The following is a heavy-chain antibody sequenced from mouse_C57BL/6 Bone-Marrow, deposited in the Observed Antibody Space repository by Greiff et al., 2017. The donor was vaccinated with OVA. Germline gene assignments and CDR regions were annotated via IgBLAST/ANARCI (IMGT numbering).Heavy chain of an antibody. V-gene: IGHV2-4*01. CDR1: GFSLTSYG. CDR3: TKTGFIATVVATLDWYFDV. CDR2: IWSGGST. Sequence: QVQLKQSGPGLVQPSQSLSITCTVSGFSLTSYGVHWVRQPPGKGLEWLGVIWSGGSTDYNAAFISRLSISKDNSKSQAFFKMNSLQADDTAIYYCTKTGFIATVVATLDWYFDVWGTGTTVTVSS. J-gene: IGHJ1*03. D-gene: IGHD1-1*01.